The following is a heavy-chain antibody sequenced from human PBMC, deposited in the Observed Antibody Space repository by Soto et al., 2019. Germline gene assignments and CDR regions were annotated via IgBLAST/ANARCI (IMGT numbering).Heavy chain of an antibody. J-gene: IGHJ4*02. Sequence: GGSLRLSCAASGFTFSSYSMNWVRQAPGKGLEWVSYISSSSSTIYYADSVKGRFTISRDNAKNSLYLQMNSLRAEDTAVYYCARDAAGVVVVAYDYWGQGTLVTVSS. D-gene: IGHD2-15*01. CDR1: GFTFSSYS. V-gene: IGHV3-48*01. CDR2: ISSSSSTI. CDR3: ARDAAGVVVVAYDY.